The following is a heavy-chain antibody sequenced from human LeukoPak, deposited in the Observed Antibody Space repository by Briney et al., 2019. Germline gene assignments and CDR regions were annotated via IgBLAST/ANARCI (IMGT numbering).Heavy chain of an antibody. CDR1: GGSISSGTYY. V-gene: IGHV4-39*07. Sequence: SQTLSLTCSVSGGSISSGTYYWSWIRQPPGKGLEWIGKINHSGSTNYNPSLKSRVTISVDTSKNQFSLKLSSVTAADTAVYYCARKRKGISSSYPFLNYYYMDVWGKGTTVTVSS. D-gene: IGHD6-13*01. CDR2: INHSGST. CDR3: ARKRKGISSSYPFLNYYYMDV. J-gene: IGHJ6*03.